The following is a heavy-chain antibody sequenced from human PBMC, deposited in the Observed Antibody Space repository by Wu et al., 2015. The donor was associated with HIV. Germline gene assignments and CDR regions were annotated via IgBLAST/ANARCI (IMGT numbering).Heavy chain of an antibody. V-gene: IGHV1-18*01. D-gene: IGHD3-22*01. CDR3: AREGVMDYYDSSGSHTKYAWLDS. J-gene: IGHJ5*01. CDR2: VRPYNGDT. CDR1: GYIFNQYG. Sequence: QVQLMQSGTEVKKPGASVKVSCKVSGYIFNQYGLHWVRQAPGQRPEWMGWVRPYNGDTDYSEKFQGRLTLRKDTDTGTAYMELKSLTSDDTAVYYCAREGVMDYYDSSGSHTKYAWLDSWGQGTLVIVAS.